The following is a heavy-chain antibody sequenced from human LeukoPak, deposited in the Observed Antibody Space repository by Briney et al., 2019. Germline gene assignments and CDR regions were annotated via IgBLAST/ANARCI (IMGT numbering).Heavy chain of an antibody. Sequence: PSETLSLTCAVYGGSFSGYYWSWIRQPPGKGLEWIGEINHSGSTNYNPSLKSRVTISVDTSKNQFSLKLSSVTAADTAVYYCARHGPRDFGVVRYWGQGTLVTVSS. CDR1: GGSFSGYY. J-gene: IGHJ4*02. D-gene: IGHD3-3*01. CDR3: ARHGPRDFGVVRY. V-gene: IGHV4-34*01. CDR2: INHSGST.